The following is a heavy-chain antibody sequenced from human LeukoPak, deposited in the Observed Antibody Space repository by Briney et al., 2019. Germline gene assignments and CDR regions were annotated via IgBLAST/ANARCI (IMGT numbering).Heavy chain of an antibody. CDR2: IYYSGST. J-gene: IGHJ4*02. V-gene: IGHV4-59*01. Sequence: PSETLSLTCTVSGGSISRYFWSWIRQPPGKGLEWIGYIYYSGSTHYNPSLKSRATISVDTSKNQFSLKLTSVTAADTAVYYCARVLLRYSFDYWGQGTLVTVSS. CDR3: ARVLLRYSFDY. CDR1: GGSISRYF.